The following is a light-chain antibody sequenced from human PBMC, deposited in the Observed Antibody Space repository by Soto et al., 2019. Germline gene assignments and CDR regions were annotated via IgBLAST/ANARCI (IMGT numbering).Light chain of an antibody. CDR1: QSVSNNY. Sequence: EIGLTQSPGTLSLSPGERATLSCRASQSVSNNYLAWYQPKPGQAPRLLIYGASNTATGIPDRLSGSGSGTDFTLTISRLEPEDFAVYGCQQYGTSGTFAQGTKVDIK. J-gene: IGKJ1*01. V-gene: IGKV3-20*01. CDR3: QQYGTSGT. CDR2: GAS.